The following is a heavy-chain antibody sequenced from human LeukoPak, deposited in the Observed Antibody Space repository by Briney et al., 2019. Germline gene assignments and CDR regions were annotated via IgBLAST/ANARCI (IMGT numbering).Heavy chain of an antibody. J-gene: IGHJ5*02. CDR2: IIPILGIA. D-gene: IGHD6-13*01. CDR1: GGTFSSYA. Sequence: SVKVSCKASGGTFSSYAISWVRQAPGQGLEWMGRIIPILGIANYAQKLQGRVTMTTDTSTSTAYMELRSLRSDDTAVYYCARDLAAAGTGWFDPWGQGTLVTVSS. V-gene: IGHV1-69*04. CDR3: ARDLAAAGTGWFDP.